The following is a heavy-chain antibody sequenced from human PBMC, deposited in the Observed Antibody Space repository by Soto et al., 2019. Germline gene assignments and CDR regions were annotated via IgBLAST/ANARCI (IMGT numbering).Heavy chain of an antibody. J-gene: IGHJ5*02. Sequence: ASVKASCKAPADTFTSYYIHWVRQAPGHGLEWMGIINPNGGSTRFAQTFQGRITMTTDTSTSTVYMELSSLRSEDTAVYYCARAPDRIAAGDNWFDPWGQGTLVTVSS. V-gene: IGHV1-46*01. CDR1: ADTFTSYY. CDR2: INPNGGST. CDR3: ARAPDRIAAGDNWFDP. D-gene: IGHD6-13*01.